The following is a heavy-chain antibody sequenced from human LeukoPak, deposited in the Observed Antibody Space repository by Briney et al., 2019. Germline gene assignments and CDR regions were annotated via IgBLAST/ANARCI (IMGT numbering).Heavy chain of an antibody. V-gene: IGHV1-18*04. CDR3: ARAQQGLSQGY. CDR1: GYTFTSYG. Sequence: ASVKVSCKASGYTFTSYGVSWVRQAPGQGHEWMGWISAYNGNTDYAQKLQGRVTMTTDTSTSTAYMELRSLRSDDTAVYYCARAQQGLSQGYWGQGTLVTVSS. CDR2: ISAYNGNT. J-gene: IGHJ4*02. D-gene: IGHD6-19*01.